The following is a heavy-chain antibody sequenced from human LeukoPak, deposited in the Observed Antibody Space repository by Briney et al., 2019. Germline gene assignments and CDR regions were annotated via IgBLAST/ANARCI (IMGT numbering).Heavy chain of an antibody. CDR2: IIPIFGTA. CDR1: GGTFSSYA. D-gene: IGHD2-2*01. V-gene: IGHV1-69*13. Sequence: SVRVSCKASGGTFSSYALSWVRQAPGQGLEWMGGIIPIFGTANYAQKFQGRVTITADESTSTAYMELSSLRSEDTAVYYCAAVVPAVMGYFDYWGQGTLVTVSS. J-gene: IGHJ4*02. CDR3: AAVVPAVMGYFDY.